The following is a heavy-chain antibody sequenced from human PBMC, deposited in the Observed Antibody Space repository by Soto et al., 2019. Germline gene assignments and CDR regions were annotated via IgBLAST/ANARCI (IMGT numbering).Heavy chain of an antibody. Sequence: ASVKVSCKASGYSFTNNDVTWVREATGQGLEWMGWMNPGSGDTGYAQKFQGRVTMTRDISIATAYMELSSLRSDDTAIYYCARMATFGSLNWFDPWGQGTLVTVSS. CDR2: MNPGSGDT. J-gene: IGHJ5*02. CDR1: GYSFTNND. CDR3: ARMATFGSLNWFDP. V-gene: IGHV1-8*01. D-gene: IGHD3-16*01.